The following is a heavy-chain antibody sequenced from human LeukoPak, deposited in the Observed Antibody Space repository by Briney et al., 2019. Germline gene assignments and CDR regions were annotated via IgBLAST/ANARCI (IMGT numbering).Heavy chain of an antibody. CDR3: AKDGMGELQIDY. D-gene: IGHD3-16*01. J-gene: IGHJ4*02. V-gene: IGHV3-30*02. CDR1: GFTFSRYG. CDR2: IRYDGSNK. Sequence: GGSLRLSCAASGFTFSRYGMHWVRQAPGKGLEWVAFIRYDGSNKKYADSVEGRFTISRDNSKNTLYLQMNSLRAEDTAVYYCAKDGMGELQIDYWGQGTLVTVSS.